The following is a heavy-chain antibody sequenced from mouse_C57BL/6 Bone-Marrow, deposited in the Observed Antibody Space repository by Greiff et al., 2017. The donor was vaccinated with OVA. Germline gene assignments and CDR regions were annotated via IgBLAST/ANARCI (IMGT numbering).Heavy chain of an antibody. CDR2: IDPSDSET. J-gene: IGHJ1*03. CDR1: GYTFTSYW. Sequence: QVQLQQPGAELVRPGSSVKLSCKASGYTFTSYWMHWVKQRPIQGLEWIGNIDPSDSETHYNQKFKDKATLTVDKSSSTAYMQLSSLTSEDSAVYYCARCGPWPITTVVAWYFDVWGTGTTVTVSS. D-gene: IGHD1-1*01. CDR3: ARCGPWPITTVVAWYFDV. V-gene: IGHV1-52*01.